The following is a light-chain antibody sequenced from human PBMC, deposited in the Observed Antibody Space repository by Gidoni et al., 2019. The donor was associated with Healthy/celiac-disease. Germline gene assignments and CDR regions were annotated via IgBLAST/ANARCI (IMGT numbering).Light chain of an antibody. CDR3: QQSCSTPPVT. V-gene: IGKV1-39*01. J-gene: IGKJ4*01. Sequence: DSQMILTPSSLSPSVGDRVTITCRASQSISSYLNWYQQKPGKAPKLLIYAASSWQSGVPSRFSGSGSGTDFTLTISSLQPEDFATYYCQQSCSTPPVTFXGXTKVXIK. CDR2: AAS. CDR1: QSISSY.